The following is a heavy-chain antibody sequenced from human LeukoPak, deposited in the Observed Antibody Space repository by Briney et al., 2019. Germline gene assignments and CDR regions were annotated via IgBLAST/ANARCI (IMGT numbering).Heavy chain of an antibody. D-gene: IGHD3-16*01. CDR3: AGFRWGYGLDV. J-gene: IGHJ6*02. CDR2: IKSDGSEK. Sequence: GGSLRLSCAASGFTFSSYWMSWVRQAPGKGLEWVADIKSDGSEKNYVDSEKGRFTISRDNAKNSLYLQMNSLRAEDTAVFYCAGFRWGYGLDVWGQGTTVTVSS. CDR1: GFTFSSYW. V-gene: IGHV3-7*01.